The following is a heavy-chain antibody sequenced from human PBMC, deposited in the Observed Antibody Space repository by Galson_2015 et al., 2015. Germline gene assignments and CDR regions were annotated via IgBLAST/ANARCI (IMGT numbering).Heavy chain of an antibody. CDR3: ARALGATRDYDYYAMDV. CDR2: VYSGGST. V-gene: IGHV3-66*02. D-gene: IGHD1-26*01. CDR1: GFTVSSYY. J-gene: IGHJ6*02. Sequence: SLRLSCAASGFTVSSYYMSWVRQAPGKGLEWVSVVYSGGSTYYADSVKGRFTISRDKSPNTVYVQMNSLRAEDTAVYYCARALGATRDYDYYAMDVWGQGTTVTVSS.